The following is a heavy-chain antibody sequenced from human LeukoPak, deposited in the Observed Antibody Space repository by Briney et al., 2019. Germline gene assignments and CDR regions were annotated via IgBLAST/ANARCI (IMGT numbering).Heavy chain of an antibody. CDR1: GWSFNDYY. Sequence: PSETLSLTCAVYGWSFNDYYWNWIRQPPGKGLEWIGEINARGDTNYNPSHKSRVTISVDTSKKQFSLRFTSTIAADTAVYYCVRGQVPAARGYNWFDPWGQGTLVTVSS. V-gene: IGHV4-34*01. J-gene: IGHJ5*02. D-gene: IGHD2-2*01. CDR2: INARGDT. CDR3: VRGQVPAARGYNWFDP.